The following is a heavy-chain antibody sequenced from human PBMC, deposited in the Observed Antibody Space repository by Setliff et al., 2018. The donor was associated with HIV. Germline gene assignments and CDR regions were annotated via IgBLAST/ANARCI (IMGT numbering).Heavy chain of an antibody. Sequence: GASVKVSCKASGYTFPNYGITWVRQAPGQGLEWMGWISAYTANTNYAQNLQGRVTLTTDTSTSTAYMELGSLRSDDTAVYYCARVRVGATPLDYWGQGTLVTVSS. CDR2: ISAYTANT. D-gene: IGHD1-26*01. J-gene: IGHJ4*02. CDR3: ARVRVGATPLDY. V-gene: IGHV1-18*01. CDR1: GYTFPNYG.